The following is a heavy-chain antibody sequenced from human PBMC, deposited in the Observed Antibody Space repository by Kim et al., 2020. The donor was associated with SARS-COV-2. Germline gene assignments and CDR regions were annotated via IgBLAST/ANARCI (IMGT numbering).Heavy chain of an antibody. V-gene: IGHV4-39*01. D-gene: IGHD3-10*01. CDR3: ARPSSRFGDYAL. CDR2: VYYTGDT. Sequence: SETLSLTCTVSGGSISTAFYWGWIRQPPGKGLEWIGSVYYTGDTYYSPSLKGRVTIYVDTSKNQLSLEVNSVTAADTAMYYCARPSSRFGDYALWGQGTLVPVFS. J-gene: IGHJ4*02. CDR1: GGSISTAFY.